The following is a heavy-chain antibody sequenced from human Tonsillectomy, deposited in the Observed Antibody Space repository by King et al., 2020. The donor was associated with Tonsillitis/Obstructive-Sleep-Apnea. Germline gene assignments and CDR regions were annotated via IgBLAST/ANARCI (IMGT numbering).Heavy chain of an antibody. CDR2: IKHDGSER. CDR1: GFTFRRYW. J-gene: IGHJ4*02. V-gene: IGHV3-7*04. CDR3: TRDRIQDH. D-gene: IGHD5-18*01. Sequence: VQLVESGGGLVQPGGSQRLSCAASGFTFRRYWMNWVRQAPGKGLEWVAGIKHDGSERYYVDSVKGRFTISRDNAKSSLYLQMNSLRVEDTAVYWCTRDRIQDHWGQGTLVTVSS.